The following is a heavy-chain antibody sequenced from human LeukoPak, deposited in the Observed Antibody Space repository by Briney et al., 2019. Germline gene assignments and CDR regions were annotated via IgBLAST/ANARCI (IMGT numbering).Heavy chain of an antibody. CDR3: VRGRWGSLDY. CDR2: INPNSGGT. D-gene: IGHD1-26*01. CDR1: GYTFTGYY. J-gene: IGHJ4*02. Sequence: RASVKVSCNASGYTFTGYYMHWVRQAPGQGLEWMGWINPNSGGTNYAQKFQGRVTMTRNTSISTAYMELSSLRSEDTAVYYCVRGRWGSLDYWGQGTLVTVSS. V-gene: IGHV1-2*02.